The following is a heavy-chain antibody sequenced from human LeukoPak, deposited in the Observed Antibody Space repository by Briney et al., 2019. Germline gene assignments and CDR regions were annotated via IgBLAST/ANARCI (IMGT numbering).Heavy chain of an antibody. CDR2: ICSSGST. D-gene: IGHD2-15*01. V-gene: IGHV4-61*02. J-gene: IGHJ6*04. CDR1: GDSISSGDYY. CDR3: ARETFQEGVHYWDV. Sequence: SETLSLTCTASGDSISSGDYYWGCIRQPAGQGLEWIGRICSSGSTNYNPSLKRRATISVNTSKNQFSLKQSSMTAADTAVYYWARETFQEGVHYWDVGGERTAVSISS.